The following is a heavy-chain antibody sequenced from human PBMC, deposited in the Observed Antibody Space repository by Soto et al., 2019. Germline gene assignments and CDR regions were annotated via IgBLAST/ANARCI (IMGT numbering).Heavy chain of an antibody. V-gene: IGHV1-69*02. Sequence: QVQLVQSGAEVKKPGSSVKVSCKASGGTFSRYTINWVRQAPGQGLEWMGRIIPIAAIANYTQKFQGRVTITVXXXSXXAYMELSSLRSDDTAVYCCARGSTIVRGAPSWFDPWGQGTLVTVSS. CDR3: ARGSTIVRGAPSWFDP. D-gene: IGHD3-10*01. CDR1: GGTFSRYT. CDR2: IIPIAAIA. J-gene: IGHJ5*02.